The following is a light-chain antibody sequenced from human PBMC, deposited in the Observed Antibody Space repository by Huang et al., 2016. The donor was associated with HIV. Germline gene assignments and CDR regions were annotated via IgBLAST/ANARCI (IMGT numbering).Light chain of an antibody. CDR1: QTINSY. V-gene: IGKV1-39*01. Sequence: DIQVTQSPSSLSASVGDRVTITCRASQTINSYFNWYQQKQGKAPKLLIYAASRVQSGVPSRFSGSGSGTDFTIIISSLQPEDFATYYCQQSYSTLTFGPGTKVDI. J-gene: IGKJ3*01. CDR2: AAS. CDR3: QQSYSTLT.